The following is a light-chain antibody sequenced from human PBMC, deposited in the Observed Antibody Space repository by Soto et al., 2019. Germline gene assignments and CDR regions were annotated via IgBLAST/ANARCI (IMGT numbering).Light chain of an antibody. CDR3: SSYTSSSTSLV. CDR1: SSDVGGYNY. V-gene: IGLV2-14*01. J-gene: IGLJ2*01. Sequence: QSALPQPASVSGSPGQSITISCTGTSSDVGGYNYVSWYQQHPGKAPKLMIYDVSNRPSGVSNRFSGSKSGNTASLTISWLQDEDEAEYYCSSYTSSSTSLVLGGGTKLTVL. CDR2: DVS.